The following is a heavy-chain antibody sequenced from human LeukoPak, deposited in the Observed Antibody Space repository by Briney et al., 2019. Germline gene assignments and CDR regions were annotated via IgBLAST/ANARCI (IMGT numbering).Heavy chain of an antibody. CDR3: ARENGDYKYYFDY. Sequence: PGGSLRLSCAASGFTFSSYEMNWVRQAPGKGLEWVSYISSSGSTIYYADSVKGRFTISRDNAKNSLYLQMNSLRAEDTAVYYCARENGDYKYYFDYWGQGTLVTVSS. V-gene: IGHV3-48*03. J-gene: IGHJ4*02. D-gene: IGHD4-17*01. CDR2: ISSSGSTI. CDR1: GFTFSSYE.